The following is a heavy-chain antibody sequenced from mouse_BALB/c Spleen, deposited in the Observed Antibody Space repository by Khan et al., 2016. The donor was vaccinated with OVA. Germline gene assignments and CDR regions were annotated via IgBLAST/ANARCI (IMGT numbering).Heavy chain of an antibody. CDR1: GYTFTSYD. J-gene: IGHJ1*01. D-gene: IGHD1-2*01. Sequence: QVQLQQSGAELVKPGASVKLSCKASGYTFTSYDINWVRQRPEQGLEWIGWIFPGDDSTKYNEKFKGKATLTSDKSSSTAYMQLSRLHSEASAVFVCARHYAGGILYWYFYVGGAGTTVTGSS. CDR3: ARHYAGGILYWYFYV. V-gene: IGHV1S56*01. CDR2: IFPGDDST.